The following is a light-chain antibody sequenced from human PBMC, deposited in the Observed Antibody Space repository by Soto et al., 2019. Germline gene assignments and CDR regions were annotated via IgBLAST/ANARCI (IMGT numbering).Light chain of an antibody. CDR1: QDISTY. Sequence: DIQMTQAPSSLSASVGDRVTITCRARQDISTYLAWYQQKPGKVPKLLISAAYTLQSGVPPRFSGSGSGTDFTLTISSLQPEDFATYYCQKYYNAPLTFGGGTKVEIK. CDR2: AAY. J-gene: IGKJ4*01. CDR3: QKYYNAPLT. V-gene: IGKV1-27*01.